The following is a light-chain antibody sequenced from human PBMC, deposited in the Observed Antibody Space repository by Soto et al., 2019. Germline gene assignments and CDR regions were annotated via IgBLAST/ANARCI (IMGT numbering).Light chain of an antibody. V-gene: IGLV3-25*03. CDR1: ALTKEY. Sequence: SYELTQPHSVSVSPGQTARITCSGDALTKEYVYWYQQKAGQAPVLVIYKDIERPSGIPERFSGSNSGTTVTLTISGVQPEDEADYYCQSTHSSGGYVWVFGGGTKLTVL. CDR2: KDI. CDR3: QSTHSSGGYVWV. J-gene: IGLJ3*02.